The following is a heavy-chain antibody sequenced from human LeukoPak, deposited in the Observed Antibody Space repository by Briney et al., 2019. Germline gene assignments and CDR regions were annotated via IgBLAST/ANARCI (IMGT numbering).Heavy chain of an antibody. V-gene: IGHV3-30-3*01. CDR1: GFTFSSYA. CDR2: ISYDGSYK. CDR3: ARAGYGDYSLDY. D-gene: IGHD4-17*01. J-gene: IGHJ4*02. Sequence: GRSLRLSCAVSGFTFSSYAVHWVRQAAGKGLEGVAVISYDGSYKYYADSVKGRFTISRDNSKNTLYLQMNSLRAEDTAVYYCARAGYGDYSLDYWGQGTLVTVSS.